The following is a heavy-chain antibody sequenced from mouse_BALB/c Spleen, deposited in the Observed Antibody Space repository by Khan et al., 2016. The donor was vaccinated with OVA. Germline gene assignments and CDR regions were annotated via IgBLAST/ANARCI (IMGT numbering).Heavy chain of an antibody. CDR3: TRHECLLGSPIDY. V-gene: IGHV5-9-3*01. CDR1: GFTFSNYA. J-gene: IGHJ4*01. D-gene: IGHD1-1*01. Sequence: EVELVAAGGGLVKPGGSLKLSCAASGFTFSNYAMSWVRQTPAMRLEWVATITSSGSYTYYPDRVKGRFTISRANAMNTLFPQMHSLSSEDTAIYFCTRHECLLGSPIDYWGQGTSVTVSS. CDR2: ITSSGSYT.